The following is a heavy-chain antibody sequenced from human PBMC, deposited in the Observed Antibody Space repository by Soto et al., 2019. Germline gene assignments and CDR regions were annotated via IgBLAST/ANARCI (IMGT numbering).Heavy chain of an antibody. CDR3: AIQRWEIGPPDY. V-gene: IGHV3-30*04. CDR2: ISNDGSKK. J-gene: IGHJ4*02. D-gene: IGHD1-26*01. Sequence: QPCGSLRLSCAASGFTFSDYAIHWVRQAPGEGLEWVAVISNDGSKKFYIDSVKGRFTISRDNSRKTLYLQMNSLRAEDTALYYCAIQRWEIGPPDYWGQGTLVTVS. CDR1: GFTFSDYA.